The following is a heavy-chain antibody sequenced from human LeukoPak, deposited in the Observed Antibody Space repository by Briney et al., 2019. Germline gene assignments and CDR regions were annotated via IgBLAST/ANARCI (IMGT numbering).Heavy chain of an antibody. Sequence: GGSLRLSCAASGFIFNSYAMSWVRQPPGKGLEWVSAISGSAVNTYYADSVKGRFTISRDNSKNTLSLQMDSLRADDTAVYYCAKERVRSSSWHTADYWGQGTLVTVSS. D-gene: IGHD6-13*01. J-gene: IGHJ4*02. CDR2: ISGSAVNT. CDR1: GFIFNSYA. CDR3: AKERVRSSSWHTADY. V-gene: IGHV3-23*01.